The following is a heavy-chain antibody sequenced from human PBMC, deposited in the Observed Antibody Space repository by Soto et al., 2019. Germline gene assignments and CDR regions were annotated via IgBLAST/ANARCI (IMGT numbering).Heavy chain of an antibody. J-gene: IGHJ4*02. D-gene: IGHD3-3*01. CDR3: ARDRGIRRSGYYYGY. V-gene: IGHV1-18*01. Sequence: ASVKVSCKASGYTFTSYGISWVRQAPGQGLEWMGWISAYNGNTNYAQKLQGRVTMTTDTSTSTAYMELRSLRSDDTAVYYCARDRGIRRSGYYYGYWGQGTLVTVSS. CDR2: ISAYNGNT. CDR1: GYTFTSYG.